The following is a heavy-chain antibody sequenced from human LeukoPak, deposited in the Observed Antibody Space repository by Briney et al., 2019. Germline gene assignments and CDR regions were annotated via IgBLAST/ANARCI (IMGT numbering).Heavy chain of an antibody. CDR1: GGSFSGYY. CDR3: AREIDTTVTTFDY. CDR2: INHSGST. J-gene: IGHJ4*02. D-gene: IGHD4-17*01. V-gene: IGHV4-34*01. Sequence: PSDTLSLTCAVYGGSFSGYYWSWIRQSPGKGLEWIGEINHSGSTNYNPSLKSRVTMSVDTSKNQFSLKLSSVTAADTAVYYCAREIDTTVTTFDYWGQGTLVTVSS.